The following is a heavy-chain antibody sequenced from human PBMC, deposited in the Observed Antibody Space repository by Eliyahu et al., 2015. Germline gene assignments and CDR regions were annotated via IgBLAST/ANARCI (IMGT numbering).Heavy chain of an antibody. J-gene: IGHJ6*03. CDR2: TYYRSKWYN. CDR1: GXXVPSNXXA. CDR3: ARGRLLWFGELRSPMDV. Sequence: QVQLQQSGPGLVKPSQTLSLTCXISGXXVPSNXXAWNWIRQSPSRGLEWLGRTYYRSKWYNDYAVSVKSRITINPDTSKNQFSLQLNSVTPEDTAVYYCARGRLLWFGELRSPMDVWGKGTTVTVSS. D-gene: IGHD3-10*01. V-gene: IGHV6-1*01.